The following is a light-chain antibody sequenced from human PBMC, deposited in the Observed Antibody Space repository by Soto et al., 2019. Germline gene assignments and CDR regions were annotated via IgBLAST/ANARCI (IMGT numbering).Light chain of an antibody. Sequence: EIVLTQSPATLSLSPGERATLSCRASQSVSSYLAWYQQKHGQAPRLLIYGASTRATGIPARFSGSGSGTEFTLTISRLQSEDFAVYYCQQYNNWPPWTFGQGTKVEIK. CDR2: GAS. J-gene: IGKJ1*01. CDR1: QSVSSY. V-gene: IGKV3-15*01. CDR3: QQYNNWPPWT.